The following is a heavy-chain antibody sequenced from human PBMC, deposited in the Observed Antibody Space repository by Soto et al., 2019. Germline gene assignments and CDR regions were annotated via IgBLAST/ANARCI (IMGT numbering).Heavy chain of an antibody. CDR2: ISSNGGGT. J-gene: IGHJ4*02. CDR3: VKVSSVQGSYFNY. CDR1: GVTFSSYA. V-gene: IGHV3-64D*08. D-gene: IGHD6-19*01. Sequence: GGSLRLSCSASGVTFSSYAMHWVRRAPGKGLEYVSAISSNGGGTSYADSVKGRFTISRDNSKNTLYLQMSSLRAEDTAVYYCVKVSSVQGSYFNYWGQGTLVTVSS.